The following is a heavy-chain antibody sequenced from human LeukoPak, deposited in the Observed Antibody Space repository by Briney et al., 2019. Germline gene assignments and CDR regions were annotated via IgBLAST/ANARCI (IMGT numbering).Heavy chain of an antibody. CDR2: IYTSGST. CDR1: GGSISSYY. V-gene: IGHV4-4*07. CDR3: ARTTTSWSLPFDY. D-gene: IGHD2-2*01. Sequence: SETLSLTCTVSGGSISSYYWNWIRQPAGKGLEWIGRIYTSGSTNYNPSLKSRVSMSVDTSKNQFSLKLTSVTAADTAVYYCARTTTSWSLPFDYWGQGTLVTVSS. J-gene: IGHJ4*02.